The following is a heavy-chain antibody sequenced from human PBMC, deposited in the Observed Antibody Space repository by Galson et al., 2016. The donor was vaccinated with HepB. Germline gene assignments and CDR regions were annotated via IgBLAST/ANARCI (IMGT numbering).Heavy chain of an antibody. J-gene: IGHJ4*02. D-gene: IGHD5-18*01. CDR3: STDAGRYTYGYLGY. Sequence: SLRLSCAASGFTFSNAWMNWVRQAPGKGLEWVGRIKRKSDGGTTDYAAPVKGRFTISRDDSKNTLHLQMNSLKTEDTGVYYCSTDAGRYTYGYLGYWGQETLATVSS. CDR2: IKRKSDGGTT. V-gene: IGHV3-15*07. CDR1: GFTFSNAW.